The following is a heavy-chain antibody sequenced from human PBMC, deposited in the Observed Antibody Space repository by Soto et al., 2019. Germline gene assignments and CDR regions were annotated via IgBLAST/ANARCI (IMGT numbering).Heavy chain of an antibody. V-gene: IGHV4-61*01. Sequence: SETLSLTCTVSGGSVSSGSYYWSWIRQPPGKGLEWIGYIYYSGSTNYNPSLKSRVTISVDTSKNQFSLKLSPVTAADTAVYYCAREVGVVPAASLDAFDIWGQGTMVTVSS. CDR1: GGSVSSGSYY. D-gene: IGHD2-2*01. CDR2: IYYSGST. J-gene: IGHJ3*02. CDR3: AREVGVVPAASLDAFDI.